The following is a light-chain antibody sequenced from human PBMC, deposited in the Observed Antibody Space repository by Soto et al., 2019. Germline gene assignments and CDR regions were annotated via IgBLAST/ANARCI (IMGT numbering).Light chain of an antibody. CDR2: DVS. CDR1: SNDVGGYNR. CDR3: TSYATRSVYV. J-gene: IGLJ1*01. V-gene: IGLV2-18*02. Sequence: CVLNQGPSGSRCPGQSVASSLTGTSNDVGGYNRVSWYQQPPGKAPKLLIYDVSNRPSGGSTRFSGSKSGNTASLTISGLQAVDEDDSYSTSYATRSVYVFGPGTEVTVL.